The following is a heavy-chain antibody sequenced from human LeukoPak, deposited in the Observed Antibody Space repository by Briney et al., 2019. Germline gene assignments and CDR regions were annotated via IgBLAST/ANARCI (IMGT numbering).Heavy chain of an antibody. Sequence: SQTLSLTCTVSGGSISSSSYYWGWIRQPPGKGLEWIGSIYYSGSTYYNPSLKSRVTISVDTSKNQFSLKLSSVTAADTAVYYCARDRIAAAGTPQNYYYGMDVWGQGTTVTVSS. CDR1: GGSISSSSYY. CDR2: IYYSGST. V-gene: IGHV4-39*07. D-gene: IGHD6-13*01. J-gene: IGHJ6*02. CDR3: ARDRIAAAGTPQNYYYGMDV.